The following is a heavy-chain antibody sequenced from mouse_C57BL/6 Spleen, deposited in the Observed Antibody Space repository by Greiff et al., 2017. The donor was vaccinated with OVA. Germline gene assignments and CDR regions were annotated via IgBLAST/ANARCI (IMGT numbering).Heavy chain of an antibody. CDR2: INPSSGST. V-gene: IGHV1-7*01. CDR1: GYTFTRYW. CDR3: ARGYYSNYEDYAMDY. J-gene: IGHJ4*01. D-gene: IGHD2-5*01. Sequence: QVQLQQSGAELAKPGASVKLSCKASGYTFTRYWMHWVKQRPGQGLEWIGYINPSSGSTKYNQKFKDKATLTADKSSSTAYMQLSSQTYEDSSVYYCARGYYSNYEDYAMDYWGQGTSVTVSS.